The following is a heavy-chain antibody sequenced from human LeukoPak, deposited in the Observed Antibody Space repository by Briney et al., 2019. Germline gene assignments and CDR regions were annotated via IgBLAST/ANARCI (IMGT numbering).Heavy chain of an antibody. Sequence: SGGSLRLSCAASGFMLNVYYMSWFRLAPGKGLEWIGYISPTGSYTTYADSVRGRFTISRDNAKNLLFLQMNDLRTEDTAVYYCARKLGGAQCGGDCFFDHWGQGTRVGVSS. CDR2: ISPTGSYT. J-gene: IGHJ4*02. D-gene: IGHD2-21*02. V-gene: IGHV3-11*03. CDR1: GFMLNVYY. CDR3: ARKLGGAQCGGDCFFDH.